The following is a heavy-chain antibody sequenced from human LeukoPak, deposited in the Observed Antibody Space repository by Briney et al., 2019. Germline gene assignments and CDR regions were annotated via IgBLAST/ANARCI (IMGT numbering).Heavy chain of an antibody. CDR1: GYTFSNYD. CDR3: ARAIWHQLLSDY. CDR2: MNPNSANT. D-gene: IGHD2-2*01. J-gene: IGHJ4*02. Sequence: ASVKVSCKTSGYTFSNYDINWVRLATGQGPEWMGWMNPNSANTGHALQFQGRVTMTRDTSISTAYMELSSLRSDNTAVYYCARAIWHQLLSDYWGQGTLVTVSS. V-gene: IGHV1-8*01.